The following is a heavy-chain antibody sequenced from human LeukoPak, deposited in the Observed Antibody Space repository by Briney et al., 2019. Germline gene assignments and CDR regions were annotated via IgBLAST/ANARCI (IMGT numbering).Heavy chain of an antibody. V-gene: IGHV4-30-4*01. J-gene: IGHJ4*02. CDR3: ASLAVAGLSEGY. D-gene: IGHD6-19*01. CDR1: GGSISSGDYY. CDR2: IYYSGST. Sequence: PSETLSLTCTVSGGSISSGDYYWSWIRQPPGKGPEWIGYIYYSGSTYYNPSLKSRVTISVDTSRNQFSLKLSSVTAADTAVYYCASLAVAGLSEGYWGQGTLVIVSS.